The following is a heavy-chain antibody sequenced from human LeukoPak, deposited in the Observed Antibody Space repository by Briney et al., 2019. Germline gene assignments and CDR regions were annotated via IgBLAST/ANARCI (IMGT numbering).Heavy chain of an antibody. J-gene: IGHJ4*02. Sequence: SETLSLTCTVSGGSISSHYWSWIRQPPGKGLEWIGYILTSGSTNYNPSLKSRVSISVDTSKNQFSLKLSSVTAEDTAVYYCARVRVSGSYLYYFDNWGQGTLVTVSS. V-gene: IGHV4-4*09. CDR3: ARVRVSGSYLYYFDN. D-gene: IGHD1-26*01. CDR1: GGSISSHY. CDR2: ILTSGST.